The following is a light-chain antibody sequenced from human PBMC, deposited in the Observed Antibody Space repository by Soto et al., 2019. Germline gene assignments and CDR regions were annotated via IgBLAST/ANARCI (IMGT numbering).Light chain of an antibody. V-gene: IGKV3-20*01. CDR1: QTVTRNY. J-gene: IGKJ5*01. Sequence: ESVWPPSPGTLSLSPVEISPLYCIALQTVTRNYLAWHQQKPGRAPRLLIYGVSSRATGISDRFSGSGSGTDFTLTISRLQPQDFGIYYCQQHGNSPHITCGHGT. CDR3: QQHGNSPHIT. CDR2: GVS.